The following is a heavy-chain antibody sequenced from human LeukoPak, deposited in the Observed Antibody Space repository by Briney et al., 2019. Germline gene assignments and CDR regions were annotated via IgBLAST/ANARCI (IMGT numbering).Heavy chain of an antibody. CDR1: GFTFSSYA. Sequence: GGSLRLSCAASGFTFSSYAMSWVRQAPGKGLEWVSAISGSGGSTYYADSVKGRFTISRDNSKNTLYLQMNSLRAEDTAVYYCAPLPMYCSGGSCPLVYWGQGALVTVSS. V-gene: IGHV3-23*01. CDR2: ISGSGGST. J-gene: IGHJ4*02. D-gene: IGHD2-15*01. CDR3: APLPMYCSGGSCPLVY.